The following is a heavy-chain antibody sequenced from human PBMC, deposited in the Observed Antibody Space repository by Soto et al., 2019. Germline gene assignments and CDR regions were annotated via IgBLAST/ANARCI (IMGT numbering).Heavy chain of an antibody. J-gene: IGHJ6*02. Sequence: PSETLSLTCTVSGGSISSYYWSWIRQPPGKGLEWIGYIYYSGSTNYNPSLKSRVTISVDTSKNQFSLKLSSVTAADTAVYYCARDVTGSGWTSGVCYYGMDVWGQGTAVTVSS. CDR2: IYYSGST. D-gene: IGHD6-19*01. V-gene: IGHV4-59*01. CDR3: ARDVTGSGWTSGVCYYGMDV. CDR1: GGSISSYY.